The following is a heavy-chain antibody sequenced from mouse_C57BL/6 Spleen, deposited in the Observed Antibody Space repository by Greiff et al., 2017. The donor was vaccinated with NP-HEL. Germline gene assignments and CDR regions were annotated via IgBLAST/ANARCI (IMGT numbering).Heavy chain of an antibody. Sequence: QVQLQQPGAELVKPGASVKLSCKASGYTFTSYWMHWVKQRPGQGLEWIGMIHPNSGSTNYNEKFKSKATLTVDKSSSTAYMQLSSLTSEDSAVYYCARADYDGSYYFDYWGQGTTLTVSS. J-gene: IGHJ2*01. CDR1: GYTFTSYW. V-gene: IGHV1-64*01. CDR3: ARADYDGSYYFDY. CDR2: IHPNSGST. D-gene: IGHD2-3*01.